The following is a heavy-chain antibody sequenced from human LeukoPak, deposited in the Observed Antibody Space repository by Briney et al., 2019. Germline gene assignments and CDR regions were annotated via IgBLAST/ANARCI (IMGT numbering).Heavy chain of an antibody. V-gene: IGHV4-59*08. CDR3: ARHQGHDFYDSSGYYSFDY. CDR1: GGSISSYY. Sequence: SETLSLTCTVSGGSISSYYWSWIRQPPGKGLEWIGYIYYSGSTNYNPSLKSRVTISADTSKNQFSLKLRSVTAADTAVYFCARHQGHDFYDSSGYYSFDYWGQGTLVTVSS. J-gene: IGHJ4*02. D-gene: IGHD3-22*01. CDR2: IYYSGST.